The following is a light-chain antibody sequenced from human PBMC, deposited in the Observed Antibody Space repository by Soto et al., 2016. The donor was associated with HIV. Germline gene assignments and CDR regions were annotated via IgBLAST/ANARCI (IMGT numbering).Light chain of an antibody. CDR2: DAS. CDR1: QDISNY. Sequence: DIQMTQFPSTLSASIGDRVTITCQASQDISNYLNWYQQKPGKAPKLLIYDASNLETGVPSRFSGSGSGTEFTLTISSLQPDDCATYYCQQYKSYPYTFGQGTKLEIK. CDR3: QQYKSYPYT. J-gene: IGKJ2*01. V-gene: IGKV1-33*01.